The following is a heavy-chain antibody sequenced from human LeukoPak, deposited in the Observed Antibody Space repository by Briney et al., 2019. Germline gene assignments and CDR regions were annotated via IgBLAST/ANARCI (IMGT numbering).Heavy chain of an antibody. CDR2: IYSGGDT. V-gene: IGHV3-66*01. CDR3: ARDPPAVAANTYA. J-gene: IGHJ5*02. D-gene: IGHD6-6*01. CDR1: GFTVSNNN. Sequence: PGGSLSCSGAGYGFTVSNNNRNWVGQAQGKGLKGVSIIYSGGDTHYADSVKGRFTTSRDTTKNTLFLQMNSLRAKDTAVYYCARDPPAVAANTYAWGQGTLVTVSS.